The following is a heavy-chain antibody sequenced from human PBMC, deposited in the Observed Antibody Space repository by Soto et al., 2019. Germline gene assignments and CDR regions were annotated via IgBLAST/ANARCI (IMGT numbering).Heavy chain of an antibody. D-gene: IGHD6-6*01. Sequence: PSETLSLTCTVSGGSISSSSYYWGWIRQPPGKGLEWIGSIYYSGSTYYNPSLKSRVTISVDTSKNQFSLKLSSVTAGDTAVYYCARGESSSSYGYYYYYGMDVWGQGTTVTVSS. CDR2: IYYSGST. CDR1: GGSISSSSYY. V-gene: IGHV4-39*01. CDR3: ARGESSSSYGYYYYYGMDV. J-gene: IGHJ6*02.